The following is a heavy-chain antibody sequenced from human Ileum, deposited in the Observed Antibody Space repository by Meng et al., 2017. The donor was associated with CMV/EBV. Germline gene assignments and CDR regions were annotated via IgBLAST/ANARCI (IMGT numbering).Heavy chain of an antibody. J-gene: IGHJ4*02. CDR1: GDSVSSKYVT. CDR2: TYYRSKWSN. V-gene: IGHV6-1*01. D-gene: IGHD1-26*01. Sequence: GIPGDSVSSKYVTWNWIRQSPARGLEWLGRTYYRSKWSNDYEESLKSRITINPDTSKNQFSLQLNSVSPEDTAVYYCARATSGRFVYWGQGTLVTVSS. CDR3: ARATSGRFVY.